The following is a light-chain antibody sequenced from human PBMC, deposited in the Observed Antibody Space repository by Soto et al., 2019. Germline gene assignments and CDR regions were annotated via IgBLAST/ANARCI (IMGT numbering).Light chain of an antibody. J-gene: IGLJ2*01. CDR3: CSYAGSRKV. V-gene: IGLV2-23*01. CDR2: EGS. CDR1: SSDVGSYNL. Sequence: QSALTQPASVSGSPGQSITISCTGTSSDVGSYNLVSWYQQHPVKAPKLMIYEGSKRPSGVSNRFSGSKSGNTASLTISGLQAGDEADYYCCSYAGSRKVFGGGTKLTVL.